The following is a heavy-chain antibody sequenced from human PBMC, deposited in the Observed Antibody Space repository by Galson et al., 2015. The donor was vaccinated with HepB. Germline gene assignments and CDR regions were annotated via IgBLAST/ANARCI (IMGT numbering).Heavy chain of an antibody. V-gene: IGHV1-69*13. Sequence: SVTVSCKASGGTFSSYAISWVRQAPGQGLEWMGGIIPIFGTANYAQKFQGRVTITADESTSTAYMELSSLRSEDTAVYYCARRLGYSYGYSWYFDLWGRGTLVTVSS. D-gene: IGHD5-18*01. CDR2: IIPIFGTA. CDR1: GGTFSSYA. CDR3: ARRLGYSYGYSWYFDL. J-gene: IGHJ2*01.